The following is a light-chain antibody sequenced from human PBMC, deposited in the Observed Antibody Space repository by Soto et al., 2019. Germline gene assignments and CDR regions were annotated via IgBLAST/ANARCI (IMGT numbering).Light chain of an antibody. Sequence: QSALTQPASVSGSPGQSITISCTGTSSDVGGYNYVSWYQQYLGKAPKLMIYDVSNRPSGVSNRFSGSKSGNTASLTISGLQAEDEADYYCSSYTSSSTRLFGGGTKVTVL. J-gene: IGLJ2*01. CDR3: SSYTSSSTRL. CDR1: SSDVGGYNY. CDR2: DVS. V-gene: IGLV2-14*01.